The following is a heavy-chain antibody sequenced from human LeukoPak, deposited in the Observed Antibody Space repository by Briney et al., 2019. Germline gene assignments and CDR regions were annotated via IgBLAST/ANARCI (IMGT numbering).Heavy chain of an antibody. CDR1: GFSLSNYW. V-gene: IGHV3-7*01. CDR2: IKQDGSEK. J-gene: IGHJ4*02. D-gene: IGHD7-27*01. CDR3: ARGVWAPFDS. Sequence: GGSLRLSCAASGFSLSNYWMNWVRQAPGKGLEWVANIKQDGSEKNYVNSVKGRFSISRDNAKNSLILQMNSLRDEDTAVYYCARGVWAPFDSWGQGTLVSVSS.